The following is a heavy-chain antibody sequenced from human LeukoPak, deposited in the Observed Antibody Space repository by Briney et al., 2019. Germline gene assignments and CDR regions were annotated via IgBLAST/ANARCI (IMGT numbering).Heavy chain of an antibody. CDR2: IYYSGST. CDR3: ARLGYCSSTSCDWFDP. D-gene: IGHD2-2*01. J-gene: IGHJ5*02. V-gene: IGHV4-39*01. Sequence: PSETLSLTCTVSGGSISSSSYYWRWIRQPPGKGLDWNGRIYYSGSTYYNPSLKSRDTLSVDTSKNQFSLKLSSVTAADTAVYYCARLGYCSSTSCDWFDPWGQGTLVTVSS. CDR1: GGSISSSSYY.